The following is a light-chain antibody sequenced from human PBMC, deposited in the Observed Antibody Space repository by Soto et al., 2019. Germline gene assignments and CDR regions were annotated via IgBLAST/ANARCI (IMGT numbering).Light chain of an antibody. CDR3: QQYGTSPT. Sequence: EIVLTQSPGTLSLFPGERATLSCRASQSLMTRYLAWYQQKPGQAPRLLIYGASSRATGIPDRFSGSGSGTDFTLTISRLEPEDFAVYSCQQYGTSPTFGLGTRLEIK. CDR2: GAS. V-gene: IGKV3-20*01. J-gene: IGKJ5*01. CDR1: QSLMTRY.